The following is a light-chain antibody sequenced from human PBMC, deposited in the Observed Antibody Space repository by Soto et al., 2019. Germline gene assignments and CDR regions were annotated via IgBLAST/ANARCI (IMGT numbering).Light chain of an antibody. Sequence: EIVLTQSPGTLSLSPGERATLSCRASQSVSSSSYLAWYQQKPGQAPRLLIYGASSRATGIPDRFSGSGSATDFTLTISRLEPEDFAVYYCRQYGSSPSYTFGQVKKLEIK. CDR3: RQYGSSPSYT. V-gene: IGKV3-20*01. J-gene: IGKJ2*01. CDR1: QSVSSSSY. CDR2: GAS.